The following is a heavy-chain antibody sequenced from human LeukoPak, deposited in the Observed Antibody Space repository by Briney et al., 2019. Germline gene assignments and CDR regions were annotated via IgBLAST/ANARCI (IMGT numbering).Heavy chain of an antibody. V-gene: IGHV3-33*05. J-gene: IGHJ5*02. Sequence: WVAVISYDGSNKYYADSVKGRFTLSRDNSKNTLYLQMSSLRADDTAVYFCASATYSTTWGIGDFDGWAQGPLVTVPS. CDR3: ASATYSTTWGIGDFDG. CDR2: ISYDGSNK. D-gene: IGHD2-2*01.